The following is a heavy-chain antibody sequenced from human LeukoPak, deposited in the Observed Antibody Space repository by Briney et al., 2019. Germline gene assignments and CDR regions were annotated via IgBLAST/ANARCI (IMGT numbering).Heavy chain of an antibody. Sequence: PGGSLRLSCAASGFTFSSYGMHWVRQAPGKGLEWVAVISYDGSNKYYVDSVKGRFTISRDNSKYTLYLQMNSLRAEDTAVYYCAKDRFPSKHNMVRGVNCAAVDYWGQGTLVTVSS. J-gene: IGHJ4*02. CDR3: AKDRFPSKHNMVRGVNCAAVDY. D-gene: IGHD3-10*01. CDR2: ISYDGSNK. V-gene: IGHV3-30*18. CDR1: GFTFSSYG.